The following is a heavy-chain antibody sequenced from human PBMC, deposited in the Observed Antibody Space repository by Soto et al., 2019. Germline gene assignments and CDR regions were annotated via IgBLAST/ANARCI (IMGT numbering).Heavy chain of an antibody. V-gene: IGHV4-59*01. CDR1: GGSISTYY. J-gene: IGHJ3*01. D-gene: IGHD2-15*01. Sequence: PSETLSLTCIVSGGSISTYYWNWVRQPPGKGLEWIGYIYYSGNTHYNPSLKSRVTISVDTSKDQFSLKLNSVTAADTAVYYCAREVLGYCSGGSCYRAFDVWGQGTMVTVSS. CDR3: AREVLGYCSGGSCYRAFDV. CDR2: IYYSGNT.